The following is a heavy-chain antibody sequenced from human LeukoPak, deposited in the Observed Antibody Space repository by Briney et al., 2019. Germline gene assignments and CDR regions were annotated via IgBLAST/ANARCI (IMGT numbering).Heavy chain of an antibody. CDR3: ATTYYYDSSGYYVGAFDI. CDR2: IIPILGIA. D-gene: IGHD3-22*01. V-gene: IGHV1-69*04. CDR1: GGTFSSYA. Sequence: GASVKVSCKASGGTFSSYAISWVRQAPGQGLEWMGRIIPILGIANYAQKFQGRVTITADKSTSTAYMELSSLRSEDTAVYYCATTYYYDSSGYYVGAFDIWGQGTMVTVSS. J-gene: IGHJ3*02.